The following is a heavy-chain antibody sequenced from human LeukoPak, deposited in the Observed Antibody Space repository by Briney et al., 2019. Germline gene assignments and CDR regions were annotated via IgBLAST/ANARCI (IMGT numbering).Heavy chain of an antibody. D-gene: IGHD3/OR15-3a*01. CDR1: GVSISSSNSY. V-gene: IGHV4-39*01. Sequence: PSETLSLTCTVSGVSISSSNSYWGWIRQPPGKGLEWIGSIYYTGNTYYNASLKSRVTISIDTSKNQISLRLTSVTATDTAVYYCARQTGSGLFILPGGQGTLVTVSS. CDR3: ARQTGSGLFILP. J-gene: IGHJ4*02. CDR2: IYYTGNT.